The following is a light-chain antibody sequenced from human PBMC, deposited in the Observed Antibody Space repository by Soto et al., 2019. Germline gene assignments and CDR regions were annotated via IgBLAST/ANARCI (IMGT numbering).Light chain of an antibody. CDR1: ENIYGW. J-gene: IGKJ5*01. V-gene: IGKV1-5*01. CDR3: HQYKTYPIT. Sequence: DIPMTQSPSTLSASLGERVAITCRASENIYGWLAWYQQKPGKAPKLLIFDAAILESGVPSRFSGSGSGTEFTLTISSLQADDFATYYCHQYKTYPITFGQGTRLDIK. CDR2: DAA.